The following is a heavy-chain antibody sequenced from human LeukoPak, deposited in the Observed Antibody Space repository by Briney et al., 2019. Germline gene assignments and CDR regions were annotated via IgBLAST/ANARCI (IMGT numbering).Heavy chain of an antibody. CDR3: ARGGGGQTSIAAAGRGEYYYYYYGMDV. CDR2: ISSSSSTI. Sequence: GGSLRLSCAASGFTFSSYSMNWVRQAPGKGLEWVSYISSSSSTIYYADSVKGRFTISRDNAKNSLYLQMNSLRAEDTAVYYCARGGGGQTSIAAAGRGEYYYYYYGMDVWGQGTTVTVSS. V-gene: IGHV3-48*04. D-gene: IGHD6-13*01. J-gene: IGHJ6*02. CDR1: GFTFSSYS.